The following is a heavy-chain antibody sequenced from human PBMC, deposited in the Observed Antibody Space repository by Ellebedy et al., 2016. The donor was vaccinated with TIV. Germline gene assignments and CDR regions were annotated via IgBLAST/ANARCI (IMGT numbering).Heavy chain of an antibody. CDR3: ARSGSYPTRYFDY. CDR2: ITSSSTYI. CDR1: GFTFSSYT. D-gene: IGHD1-26*01. V-gene: IGHV3-21*01. Sequence: GESLKISCAASGFTFSSYTMNWVRQAPGKGLEWASSITSSSTYIIYADSVKGRFTMSRDNAKNSVYLEMNSLRAEDTAVYYCARSGSYPTRYFDYWGQGALVTVSS. J-gene: IGHJ4*02.